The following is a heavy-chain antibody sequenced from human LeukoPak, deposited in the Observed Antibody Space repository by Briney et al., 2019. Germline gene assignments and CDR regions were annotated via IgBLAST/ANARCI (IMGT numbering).Heavy chain of an antibody. CDR2: IYSGGST. CDR1: GFIVSTNY. CDR3: ATFYDSIGFGAFDI. D-gene: IGHD3-22*01. V-gene: IGHV3-53*01. J-gene: IGHJ3*02. Sequence: GGSLRLSCAASGFIVSTNYMSWVRQAPGKGLEWVSVIYSGGSTFYADSVKGRFIISRDKSKNTLYLQMNSLRVEDTAVYSCATFYDSIGFGAFDIWGQGTMITVSS.